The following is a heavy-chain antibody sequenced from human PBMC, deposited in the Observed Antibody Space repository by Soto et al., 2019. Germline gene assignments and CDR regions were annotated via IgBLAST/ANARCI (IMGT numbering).Heavy chain of an antibody. Sequence: GASVKVSCKASGYTFTSYYMHWVRQAPGQGLEWMGIINPSGGSTSYAQKFQGRVTMTRDTSTSTVYMELSSLRSEDTAVYYCARSDSGYYLYYYGMDVWGQGTTVTVSS. CDR1: GYTFTSYY. V-gene: IGHV1-46*01. J-gene: IGHJ6*02. D-gene: IGHD3-22*01. CDR2: INPSGGST. CDR3: ARSDSGYYLYYYGMDV.